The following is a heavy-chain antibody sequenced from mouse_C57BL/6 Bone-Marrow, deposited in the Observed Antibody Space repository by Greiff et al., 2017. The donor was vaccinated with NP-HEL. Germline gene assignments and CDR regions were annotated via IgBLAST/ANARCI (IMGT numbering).Heavy chain of an antibody. J-gene: IGHJ3*01. V-gene: IGHV1-39*01. CDR3: ARSHYYYGSTWFAY. Sequence: VQLKQSGPELVKPGASVKISCKASGYSFTDYNMNWVKQSNGKSLEWIGVINPNYGTTSYNQKFKGKATLTVDQSSSTAYMQLNSLTSEDSAVYYGARSHYYYGSTWFAYWGQGTLVTVSA. CDR1: GYSFTDYN. CDR2: INPNYGTT. D-gene: IGHD1-1*01.